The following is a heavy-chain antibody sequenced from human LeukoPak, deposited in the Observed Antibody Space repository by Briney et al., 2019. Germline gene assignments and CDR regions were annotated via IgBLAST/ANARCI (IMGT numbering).Heavy chain of an antibody. Sequence: GGSLRLCSAASGFIIENYWMKWVRQVPGEGLEWVANMKHDGSEEYYVEFVKGRFIISRDNANKLLYLQMNSLRAEDTAIYYCARRAAGWGVLDHWGQGLLVTV. D-gene: IGHD3-10*01. CDR3: ARRAAGWGVLDH. CDR2: MKHDGSEE. V-gene: IGHV3-7*03. J-gene: IGHJ4*02. CDR1: GFIIENYW.